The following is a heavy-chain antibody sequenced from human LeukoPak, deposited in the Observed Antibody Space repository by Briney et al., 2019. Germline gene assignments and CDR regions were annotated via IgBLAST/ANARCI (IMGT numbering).Heavy chain of an antibody. CDR2: IKQDGSEK. CDR3: AREVYCSSTSCYTGYFQH. D-gene: IGHD2-2*02. Sequence: GGSLRLSCVASGFTFSNYWMSWVRQSPGKGLEWVANIKQDGSEKYYVDSVKGRFTISRDNAKNSLYLQMNSLRAEDTAVYYCAREVYCSSTSCYTGYFQHWGQGTLVTVSS. CDR1: GFTFSNYW. V-gene: IGHV3-7*01. J-gene: IGHJ1*01.